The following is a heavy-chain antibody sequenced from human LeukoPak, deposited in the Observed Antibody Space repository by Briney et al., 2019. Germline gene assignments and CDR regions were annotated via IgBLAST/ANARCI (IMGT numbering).Heavy chain of an antibody. Sequence: ASVTVSFKSSVYTFTFYYMDWVRQAPSQGREGMGWINPNSGGTNYAQKFQGRVTMTRDTSISTGYMELSRLSSDDTAVYYCARRQQHLVRGEIVYYGMDVWGPGTTVTVSS. D-gene: IGHD6-13*01. CDR1: VYTFTFYY. CDR2: INPNSGGT. J-gene: IGHJ6*02. V-gene: IGHV1-2*02. CDR3: ARRQQHLVRGEIVYYGMDV.